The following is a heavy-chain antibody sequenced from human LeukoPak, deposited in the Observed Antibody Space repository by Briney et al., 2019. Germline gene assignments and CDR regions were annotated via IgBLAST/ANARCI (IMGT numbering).Heavy chain of an antibody. Sequence: SETLSLTCTVSGGSISSYYWSWIRQPPGKGLEWIGEINHSGSTNYNPSLKSRVTISVDTSKNQFSLKLGSVTAADTAVYYCARGTYYYYYYMDVWGKGTTVTVSS. J-gene: IGHJ6*03. CDR1: GGSISSYY. V-gene: IGHV4-34*01. CDR2: INHSGST. CDR3: ARGTYYYYYYMDV.